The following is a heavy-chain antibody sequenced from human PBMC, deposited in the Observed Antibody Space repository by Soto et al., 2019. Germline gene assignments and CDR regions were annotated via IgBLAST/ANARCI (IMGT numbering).Heavy chain of an antibody. J-gene: IGHJ3*02. D-gene: IGHD3-22*01. CDR3: ARGWVYDSQVRDAFDI. CDR1: GGSISSGDYY. V-gene: IGHV4-30-4*01. CDR2: IYYSGST. Sequence: PSETLSLTCTVSGGSISSGDYYWSWIRQPPGKGLEWIGYIYYSGSTYYNPSLKSRVTISVDTSKNQFSLKLSSVTAADTAVYYCARGWVYDSQVRDAFDIWGQGTMVTVSS.